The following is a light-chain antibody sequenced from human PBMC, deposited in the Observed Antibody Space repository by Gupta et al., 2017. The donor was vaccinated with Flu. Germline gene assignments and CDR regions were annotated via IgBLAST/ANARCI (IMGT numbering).Light chain of an antibody. CDR1: QSVSSN. V-gene: IGKV3-15*01. CDR2: DAS. CDR3: QQYDNWPQT. J-gene: IGKJ1*01. Sequence: EIVMTQSPATLSVSPGERATLSCRASQSVSSNLAWYQQKPGQAPRLLIYDASTRATGIPAKFSGSGSGTGFTLTISSLQSEDFAVYFCQQYDNWPQTFGQGTKVEI.